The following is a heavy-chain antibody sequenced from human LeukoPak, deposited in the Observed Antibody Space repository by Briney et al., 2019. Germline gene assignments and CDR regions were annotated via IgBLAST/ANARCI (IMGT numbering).Heavy chain of an antibody. J-gene: IGHJ4*02. Sequence: PSETLSLTCTVSGGSISSYYWSWIRQPPGKGLEWIGSLYYSASTYYHNPSLKGRVVISVDTSKNQFSLRLSSVTAEDSAVYYCATSGYGGNTRFDSWGQGILVTVSS. D-gene: IGHD4-23*01. CDR3: ATSGYGGNTRFDS. CDR1: GGSISSYY. V-gene: IGHV4-59*05. CDR2: LYYSAST.